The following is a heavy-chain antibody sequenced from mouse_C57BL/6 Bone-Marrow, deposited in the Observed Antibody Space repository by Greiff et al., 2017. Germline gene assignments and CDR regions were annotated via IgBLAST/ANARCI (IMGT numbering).Heavy chain of an antibody. CDR2: ISSGSSTI. D-gene: IGHD1-1*01. V-gene: IGHV5-17*01. Sequence: EVKLLESGGGLVKPGGSLKLSCAASGFTFSDYGMHWVRQAPEKGLEWVAYISSGSSTIYYADTVKGRFTISRDNAKNTLFLQMTSLRSESTARDYCTRTYGSSYCDYWGQGTTLTVSS. CDR1: GFTFSDYG. J-gene: IGHJ2*01. CDR3: TRTYGSSYCDY.